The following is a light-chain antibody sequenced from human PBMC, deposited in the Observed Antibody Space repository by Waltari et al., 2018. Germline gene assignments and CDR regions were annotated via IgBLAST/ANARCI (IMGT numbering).Light chain of an antibody. CDR2: GAS. J-gene: IGKJ1*01. CDR1: QSVGRS. Sequence: EIVLTQSPGTLSLSPGERATLSCRASQSVGRSLAWYQQIPGQAPRLLIYGASSRATGIPDRFSGSGSGTDFSHTISRLEPEDFAVYFCQHYVRLPATFGQGTKVAI. V-gene: IGKV3-20*01. CDR3: QHYVRLPAT.